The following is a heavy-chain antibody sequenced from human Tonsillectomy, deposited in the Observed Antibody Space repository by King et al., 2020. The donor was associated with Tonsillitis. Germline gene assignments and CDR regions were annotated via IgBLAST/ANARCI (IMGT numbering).Heavy chain of an antibody. CDR2: LSYDGSNK. CDR1: GITFSSYA. CDR3: ARAKGGYCTGAGCYPGDY. D-gene: IGHD2-15*01. J-gene: IGHJ4*02. Sequence: QLVQSGVGVVQPGRSLRLSCAASGITFSSYAFYWFRQAPVKGLEWLAVLSYDGSNKYHADSVKGRFSISRDNSKNTLYLQMHSLRPEDTAVYYCARAKGGYCTGAGCYPGDYWGQGALVTVSS. V-gene: IGHV3-30-3*01.